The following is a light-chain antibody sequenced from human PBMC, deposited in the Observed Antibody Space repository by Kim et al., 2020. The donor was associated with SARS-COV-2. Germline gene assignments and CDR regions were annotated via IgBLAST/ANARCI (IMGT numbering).Light chain of an antibody. Sequence: QSLTISCPGSRSDVGVYNYVSWYQQHPGKAPTLMIYAVSNRPSGVSNRFSGSKSGNTASLTISGLQAEDEADYYCSSYTSSSTPYVFGAGTKVTVL. V-gene: IGLV2-14*03. CDR1: RSDVGVYNY. CDR2: AVS. J-gene: IGLJ1*01. CDR3: SSYTSSSTPYV.